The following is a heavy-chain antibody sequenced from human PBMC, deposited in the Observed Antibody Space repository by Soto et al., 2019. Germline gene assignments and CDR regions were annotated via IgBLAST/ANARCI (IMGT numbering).Heavy chain of an antibody. Sequence: GXPVKVSCKASGYSFTSYGISWVRQAPGQVLEWMGWISAYNGNTNYAQKLQGRVTMTTDTSTSTAYMELRSLRSDDTAVYYCARAYCSSTSCYFAYWRQGTLVTVSS. V-gene: IGHV1-18*01. CDR3: ARAYCSSTSCYFAY. J-gene: IGHJ4*02. CDR1: GYSFTSYG. CDR2: ISAYNGNT. D-gene: IGHD2-2*01.